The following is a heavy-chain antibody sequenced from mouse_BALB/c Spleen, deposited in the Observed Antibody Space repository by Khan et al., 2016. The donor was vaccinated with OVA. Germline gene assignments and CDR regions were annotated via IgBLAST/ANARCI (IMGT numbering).Heavy chain of an antibody. V-gene: IGHV3-2*02. CDR1: GYSITSGYG. CDR2: ISYSGST. CDR3: ARTARIRY. Sequence: EVQLVESGPGLVKPSQSLSLTCTATGYSITSGYGWNWIRQFPGNKLEWMCYISYSGSTNYNPSLKSRISFTRDTSKNQFFPQLYSVTTEVKVTYYWARTARIRYWRQGTTLTVAS. D-gene: IGHD1-2*01. J-gene: IGHJ2*01.